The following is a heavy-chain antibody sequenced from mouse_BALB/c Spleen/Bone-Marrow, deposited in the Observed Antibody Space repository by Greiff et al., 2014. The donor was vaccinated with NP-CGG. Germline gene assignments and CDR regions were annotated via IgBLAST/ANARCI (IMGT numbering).Heavy chain of an antibody. CDR1: GFSLTSYG. J-gene: IGHJ3*01. Sequence: LQQSGPGLVAPSQSLSITCTISGFSLTSYGVHWVRQPPGKGLEWLVVIWSDGSTTYNSALKSRLSISKDNSKSQVFLKMNSLQTDDTAMYYCARSPSTMITGGFAYWGQGTLVTVSA. D-gene: IGHD2-4*01. CDR2: IWSDGST. CDR3: ARSPSTMITGGFAY. V-gene: IGHV2-6-1*01.